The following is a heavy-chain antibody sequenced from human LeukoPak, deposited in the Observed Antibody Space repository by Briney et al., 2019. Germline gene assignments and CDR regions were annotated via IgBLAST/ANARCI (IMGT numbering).Heavy chain of an antibody. D-gene: IGHD3-22*01. Sequence: PGGSLRLSCAASGFTFSDAWMSWVRQAPGMGLEWVGRIKTKIDGGTMDSAAPVKGRFTISRDDSKNTLYLQMNSLKTEDTAVYYCTTGPGYYDGNEYFDYWGQGTLVTVSS. V-gene: IGHV3-15*01. J-gene: IGHJ4*02. CDR3: TTGPGYYDGNEYFDY. CDR2: IKTKIDGGTM. CDR1: GFTFSDAW.